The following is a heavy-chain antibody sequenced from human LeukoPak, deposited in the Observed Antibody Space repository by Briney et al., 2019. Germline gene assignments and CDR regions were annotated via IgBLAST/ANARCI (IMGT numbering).Heavy chain of an antibody. Sequence: GGSLRVSSAESGFTLTKYVIYSVRQAPGKGLEWVAFIWYDGSKKYYADSVKGQFTISRDNSKNTLYLQMNSLSPEDTAVYYCAREAAHYYDTSDYSKSFWFWACGQGTLVTVSS. D-gene: IGHD3-22*01. CDR2: IWYDGSKK. CDR1: GFTLTKYV. J-gene: IGHJ5*02. V-gene: IGHV3-30*02. CDR3: AREAAHYYDTSDYSKSFWFWA.